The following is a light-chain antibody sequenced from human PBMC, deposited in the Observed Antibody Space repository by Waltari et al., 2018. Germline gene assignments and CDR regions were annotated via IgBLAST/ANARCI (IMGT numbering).Light chain of an antibody. CDR1: SLRSGD. CDR3: NSRDHRGQGVI. CDR2: GEN. J-gene: IGLJ2*01. Sequence: SSELTQDPAVSVALGQTIRITCQRDSLRSGDASWYQQKPGQAPVLVMFGENKRPSGIPDRFSGSISGSTTSLTNTGDQAEDEADYYCNSRDHRGQGVIFGGGTKVTVL. V-gene: IGLV3-19*01.